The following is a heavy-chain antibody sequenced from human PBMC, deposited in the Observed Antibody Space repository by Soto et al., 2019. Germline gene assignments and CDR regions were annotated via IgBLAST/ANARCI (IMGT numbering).Heavy chain of an antibody. CDR1: GYTFTGYY. D-gene: IGHD2-15*01. CDR2: INPNSGGT. V-gene: IGHV1-2*04. J-gene: IGHJ6*02. Sequence: ASVKVSCKASGYTFTGYYMRWVRQAPGQGLEWMGWINPNSGGTNYAQKFQGWVTMTRDTSISTAYTELSRLRSDDTAVYYCTTDHTRVAATRYYGMDVWGQGTTVTVSS. CDR3: TTDHTRVAATRYYGMDV.